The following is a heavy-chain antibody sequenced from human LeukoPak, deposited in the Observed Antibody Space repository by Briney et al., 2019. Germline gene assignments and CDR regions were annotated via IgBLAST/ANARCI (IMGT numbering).Heavy chain of an antibody. CDR1: GGSISSYY. CDR2: IYYSGST. D-gene: IGHD6-19*01. CDR3: ARAHSSGWYEFDY. Sequence: SETLSLTCTVSGGSISSYYWSWIRQPPGKGLEWIGYIYYSGSTNYNPSLKSRVTISVDTSKNQFSLKLSSVTAAGTAVYYCARAHSSGWYEFDYWDQGTLVTVSS. V-gene: IGHV4-59*01. J-gene: IGHJ4*02.